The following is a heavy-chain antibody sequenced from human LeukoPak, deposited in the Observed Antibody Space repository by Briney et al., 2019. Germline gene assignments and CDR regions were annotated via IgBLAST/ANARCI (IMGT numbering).Heavy chain of an antibody. V-gene: IGHV3-30*02. CDR3: ARDLHWGASDY. CDR1: GFSFSHYG. D-gene: IGHD1-26*01. J-gene: IGHJ4*02. CDR2: KQNDGSST. Sequence: GGSLRLSCAASGFSFSHYGMHWVRQAPGKGLEWVAFKQNDGSSTFYADSVKGRFTISRDNAKNTLYLQMNSLGVEDTAVYYCARDLHWGASDYWGQGTLVTVSS.